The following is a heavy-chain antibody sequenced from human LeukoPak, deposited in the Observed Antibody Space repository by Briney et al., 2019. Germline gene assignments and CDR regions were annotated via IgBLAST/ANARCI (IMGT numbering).Heavy chain of an antibody. Sequence: GGSLRLSCAASGFTFSSYGMHWVRQAPGKGLEWVAVISYDGSNKYYADSVKGRFTISRDNSKNTLYLQMNSLRAEDTAVYYCAKWYCSSTSCSPVNYWGQGTLVTVSS. CDR1: GFTFSSYG. D-gene: IGHD2-2*01. CDR2: ISYDGSNK. J-gene: IGHJ4*02. V-gene: IGHV3-30*18. CDR3: AKWYCSSTSCSPVNY.